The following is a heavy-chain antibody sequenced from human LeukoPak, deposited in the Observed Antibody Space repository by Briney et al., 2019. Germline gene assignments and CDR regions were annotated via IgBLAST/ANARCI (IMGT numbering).Heavy chain of an antibody. J-gene: IGHJ4*02. CDR2: ISYDGSNK. V-gene: IGHV3-30-3*01. CDR3: ARDLQYYYDSSGYPEIDY. CDR1: GFTFSSYA. D-gene: IGHD3-22*01. Sequence: GGSLRLSCAASGFTFSSYAMPWVRQAPGKGLEWVAVISYDGSNKYYADSVKGRFTISRDNSKNTLYLQMNSLRAEDTAVYYCARDLQYYYDSSGYPEIDYWGQGTLVTVSS.